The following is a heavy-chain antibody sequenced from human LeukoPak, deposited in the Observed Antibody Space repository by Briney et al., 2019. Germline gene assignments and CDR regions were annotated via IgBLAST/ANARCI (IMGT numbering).Heavy chain of an antibody. D-gene: IGHD2-8*01. J-gene: IGHJ4*02. Sequence: GASVKVSCKASGGTFSSYAISWVRQAPGQGLEWMGGIIPIFGTANYAQKFQGRVTITTDESTSTAYMELSSLRSEDTAVYYCARDSCTNGVCSFSLHFDYWGQGTLVTVSS. V-gene: IGHV1-69*05. CDR2: IIPIFGTA. CDR3: ARDSCTNGVCSFSLHFDY. CDR1: GGTFSSYA.